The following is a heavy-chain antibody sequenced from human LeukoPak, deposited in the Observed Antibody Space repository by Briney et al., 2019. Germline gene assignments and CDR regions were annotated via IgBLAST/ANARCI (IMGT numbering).Heavy chain of an antibody. CDR1: GFTFSSYA. CDR3: AKYHVTYYYGSGSYVY. D-gene: IGHD3-10*01. Sequence: GGSLRLSCAASGFTFSSYAMSWVRQAPGKGLEWVSAISGSGGSTYYADSVKGRFTISRDNSKNTLYLQMNSLRAEDTAVYYFAKYHVTYYYGSGSYVYWGQGTLVTVSS. J-gene: IGHJ4*02. CDR2: ISGSGGST. V-gene: IGHV3-23*01.